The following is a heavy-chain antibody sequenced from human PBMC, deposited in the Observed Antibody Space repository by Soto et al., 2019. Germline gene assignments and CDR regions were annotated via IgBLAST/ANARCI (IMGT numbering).Heavy chain of an antibody. Sequence: QVQLVESGGGVVQPGRSLRLSCAASGFTFSSYGMHWVRQAPGKGLEWVAVIWYDGSNKYYADSVKGRFTICRDNSKNTLYLQMNSLRAEDTGVYYCARDQRGATGLGGYWGQGTLVTVSS. CDR2: IWYDGSNK. D-gene: IGHD1-26*01. V-gene: IGHV3-33*01. J-gene: IGHJ4*02. CDR1: GFTFSSYG. CDR3: ARDQRGATGLGGY.